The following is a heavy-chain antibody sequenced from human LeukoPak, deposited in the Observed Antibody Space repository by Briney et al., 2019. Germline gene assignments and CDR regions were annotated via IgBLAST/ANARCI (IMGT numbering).Heavy chain of an antibody. V-gene: IGHV1-69*04. CDR3: ARGLRSSGWYHYYYGMDV. CDR1: GGTFSSYA. CDR2: IIPILGIA. D-gene: IGHD6-19*01. J-gene: IGHJ6*02. Sequence: SVKVSCKASGGTFSSYAISWVRQAPGQGLEWMGRIIPILGIANYAQKFQGRVTITADKSTSTAYMELSSLRSEDTAVYYCARGLRSSGWYHYYYGMDVWGQGTTVTVSS.